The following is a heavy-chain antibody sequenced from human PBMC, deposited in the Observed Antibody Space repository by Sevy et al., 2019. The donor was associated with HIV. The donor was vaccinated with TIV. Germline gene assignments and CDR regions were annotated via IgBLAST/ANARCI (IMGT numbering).Heavy chain of an antibody. V-gene: IGHV3-21*01. CDR2: ISSSSNYI. J-gene: IGHJ4*02. D-gene: IGHD2-2*01. Sequence: GGSLSLSCAASGFTFSNYRMNWVRQAPGKGLEWGSSISSSSNYIYYADSLKYSLTITSDNAKNSLYLQMNSLIAKDTAMYDGARGSYVPSDTIWDGLDYWGQGTLVTVSS. CDR3: ARGSYVPSDTIWDGLDY. CDR1: GFTFSNYR.